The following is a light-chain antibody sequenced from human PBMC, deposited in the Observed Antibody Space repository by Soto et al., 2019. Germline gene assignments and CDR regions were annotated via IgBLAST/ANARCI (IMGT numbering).Light chain of an antibody. CDR1: QGVXTN. V-gene: IGKV3-11*01. CDR3: RQRINGPRT. Sequence: IGVTKSAATLSVSPGERATLACRASQGVXTNFAWYQQKPGQAPRLLXDGASTRATGSPARLSGSGSGTDFTLTISSLDPEYFAVYYCRQRINGPRTFGGGTKVDIK. CDR2: GAS. J-gene: IGKJ4*01.